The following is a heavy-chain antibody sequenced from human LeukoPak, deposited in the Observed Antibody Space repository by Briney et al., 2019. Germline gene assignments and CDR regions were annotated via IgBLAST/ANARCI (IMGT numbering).Heavy chain of an antibody. V-gene: IGHV3-21*01. CDR2: IDYDSSHI. Sequence: GGSLRLSCAASGFTFSNSAMNWVRQVPGKGLDWVSSIDYDSSHIYYAASVRGRFTISRDNARNSVCLQMNSLRVEDTAVYYCARDPLRYLRVGHYDYWGQGTLVAVSS. CDR1: GFTFSNSA. CDR3: ARDPLRYLRVGHYDY. D-gene: IGHD3-9*01. J-gene: IGHJ4*02.